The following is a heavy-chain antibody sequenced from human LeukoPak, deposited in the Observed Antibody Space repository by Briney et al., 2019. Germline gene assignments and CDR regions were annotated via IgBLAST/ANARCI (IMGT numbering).Heavy chain of an antibody. D-gene: IGHD2-21*02. V-gene: IGHV3-23*01. Sequence: PGGSLRLSCAASGFTFSTYAMSWVRQAPGKGLEWVSGISGSGGSTYYADSVKGRFTISRDNSKNTLYLQMNSLRAEDTAVYYCAKGRGIVVVTGPDYWGQGTLVTVSS. CDR3: AKGRGIVVVTGPDY. CDR2: ISGSGGST. J-gene: IGHJ4*02. CDR1: GFTFSTYA.